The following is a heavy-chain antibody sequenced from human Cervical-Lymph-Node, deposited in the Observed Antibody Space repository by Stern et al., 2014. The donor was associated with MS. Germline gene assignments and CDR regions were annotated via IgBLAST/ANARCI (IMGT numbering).Heavy chain of an antibody. CDR2: IRSKTDGGTI. CDR3: TRVDF. J-gene: IGHJ4*02. CDR1: GLTLADHW. Sequence: EVHLVESGGGLVKPGGSLRLSCEDSGLTLADHWMSWVRQSPGKGLEWVGRIRSKTDGGTIEYATPGKGRFIISRDDSENKLYLQMNSLTVEDTGVYYCTRVDFWGQGTLVTVSS. V-gene: IGHV3-15*01.